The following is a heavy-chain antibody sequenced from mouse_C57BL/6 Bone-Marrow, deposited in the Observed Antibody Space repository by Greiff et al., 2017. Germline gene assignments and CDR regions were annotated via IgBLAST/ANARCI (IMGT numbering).Heavy chain of an antibody. V-gene: IGHV1-64*01. J-gene: IGHJ2*01. Sequence: VQLQQPGAELVKPGASVKLSCKASGYTFTSYWMHWVKQRPGQGLAWIGMIHPNSGSTNYNEKFKSKATLTVDKSSSTAYMQISSLTSEDSAVYYCARGGITTVVAPYYFDYWGEGTTLTVSS. D-gene: IGHD1-1*01. CDR2: IHPNSGST. CDR3: ARGGITTVVAPYYFDY. CDR1: GYTFTSYW.